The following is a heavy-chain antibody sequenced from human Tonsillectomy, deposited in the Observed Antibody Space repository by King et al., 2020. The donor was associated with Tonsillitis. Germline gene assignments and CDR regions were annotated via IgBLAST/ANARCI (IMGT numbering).Heavy chain of an antibody. CDR3: ARGPGTQSRYYYYGMDV. CDR1: GGSISSYY. V-gene: IGHV4-59*01. D-gene: IGHD1-1*01. Sequence: QLQESGPGLVKPSETLSLTCTVSGGSISSYYWSWIRPPPGKGLEWIGYIYYSGSTNYNPSLKSRVTISVDTSKNQFSLKLSSVTAADTAVYYCARGPGTQSRYYYYGMDVWGQGTTVTVSS. CDR2: IYYSGST. J-gene: IGHJ6*02.